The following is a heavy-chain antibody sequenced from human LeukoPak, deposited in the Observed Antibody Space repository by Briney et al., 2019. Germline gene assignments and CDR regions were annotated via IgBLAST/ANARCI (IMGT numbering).Heavy chain of an antibody. CDR2: IIPILGIA. Sequence: SVKVSCKASGGTFSSYAISWVRQAPGQGLEWMGRIIPILGIANYAQKFQGRVTITADKSTSTAYTELSSLRSEDTAVYYCASLSDSGYDDDDYWGQGTLVTVSS. D-gene: IGHD5-12*01. CDR1: GGTFSSYA. J-gene: IGHJ4*02. V-gene: IGHV1-69*04. CDR3: ASLSDSGYDDDDY.